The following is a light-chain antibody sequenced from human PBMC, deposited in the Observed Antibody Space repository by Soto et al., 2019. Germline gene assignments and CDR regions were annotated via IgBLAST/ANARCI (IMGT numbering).Light chain of an antibody. V-gene: IGKV3-11*01. CDR3: QRRSNWPYRT. CDR1: QSGSCY. Sequence: EIVLTQSPDTLYLSPGERATLSCLASQSGSCYLGWYQQKPGQAPRLLLYDAASREDGVQARFRGSGSGTNFTLASASLEREEIDVYSCQRRSNWPYRTVRGGTRV. J-gene: IGKJ4*01. CDR2: DAA.